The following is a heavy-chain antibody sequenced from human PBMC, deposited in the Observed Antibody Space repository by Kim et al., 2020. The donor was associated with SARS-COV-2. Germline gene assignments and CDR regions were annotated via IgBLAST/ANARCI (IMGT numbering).Heavy chain of an antibody. D-gene: IGHD2-2*01. CDR3: ARLGYCSSTSCYEKGYRKNWFDP. CDR2: INHSGST. CDR1: GGSFSGYY. V-gene: IGHV4-34*01. J-gene: IGHJ5*02. Sequence: SETLSLTCAVYGGSFSGYYWSWIRQPPGKGLEWIGEINHSGSTNYNPSLKSRVTISVDTSKNQFSLKLSSVTAADTAVYYCARLGYCSSTSCYEKGYRKNWFDPWGQGTLVTVSS.